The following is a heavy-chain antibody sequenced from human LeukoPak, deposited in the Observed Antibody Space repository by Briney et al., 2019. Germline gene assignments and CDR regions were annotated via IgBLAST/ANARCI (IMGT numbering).Heavy chain of an antibody. Sequence: SVKVSCKASGGTFSSYAISWVRQAPGQGLELMGRIIPIFGTANYAQKFQGRVTITRDESTSTAYMELSSLRSEDTAVYYCAREPLRTIFGVVIRYYFDYWGQGTLVTVSS. V-gene: IGHV1-69*05. CDR1: GGTFSSYA. CDR3: AREPLRTIFGVVIRYYFDY. CDR2: IIPIFGTA. J-gene: IGHJ4*02. D-gene: IGHD3-3*01.